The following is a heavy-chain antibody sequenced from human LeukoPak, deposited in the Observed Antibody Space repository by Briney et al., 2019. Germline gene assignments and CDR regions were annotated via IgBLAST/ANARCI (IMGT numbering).Heavy chain of an antibody. CDR1: GYTFTSYD. CDR3: ARAHGQQLDSFDY. CDR2: MNPNSGNT. V-gene: IGHV1-8*03. D-gene: IGHD6-13*01. J-gene: IGHJ4*02. Sequence: ASVKVSCKASGYTFTSYDNNWVRQATGQGLEWMGWMNPNSGNTGYAQKFQGRVTITRNTSISTAYMELSSLRSEDTAVYYCARAHGQQLDSFDYWGQGTLVTVSS.